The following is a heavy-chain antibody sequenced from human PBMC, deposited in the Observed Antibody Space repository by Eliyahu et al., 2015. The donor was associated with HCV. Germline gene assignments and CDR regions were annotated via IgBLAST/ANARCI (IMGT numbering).Heavy chain of an antibody. V-gene: IGHV4-59*01. D-gene: IGHD6-19*01. CDR1: GXSIXTYY. Sequence: QVQLQESXPGLVKPSETLSLTCTVSGXSIXTYYXSWXRQPPGKGLXWIGYXHXRGSTNHNPXLKSRVTISIDTSKNQFSLNLTSVTAADTAMYYCASGGGGIAVTGTGGWFDPWGQGTLVTVSS. CDR2: XHXRGST. J-gene: IGHJ5*02. CDR3: ASGGGGIAVTGTGGWFDP.